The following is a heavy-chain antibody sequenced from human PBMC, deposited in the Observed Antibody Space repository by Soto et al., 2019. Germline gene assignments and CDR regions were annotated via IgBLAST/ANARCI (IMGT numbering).Heavy chain of an antibody. J-gene: IGHJ6*02. CDR3: ARPDVGGYSSNHHYYYALDV. D-gene: IGHD1-26*01. V-gene: IGHV1-69-2*01. Sequence: ASVKVSCKVSGYTFTDYYIHWVQQAPGKGLEWMGLVDPEDDATVFAQKFQGRVTITADESTSTAYMELSSLGSDDTAVYYCARPDVGGYSSNHHYYYALDVWGQGTTVTVSS. CDR1: GYTFTDYY. CDR2: VDPEDDAT.